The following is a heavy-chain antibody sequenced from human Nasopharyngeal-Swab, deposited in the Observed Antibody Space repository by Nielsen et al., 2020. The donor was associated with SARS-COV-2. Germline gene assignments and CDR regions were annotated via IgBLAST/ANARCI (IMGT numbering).Heavy chain of an antibody. Sequence: GESLKISCAASGFTFSSYGMHWVRQAPGKGLEWVAVIWYDGSNKYYADSVKGRFTISRDNSKNTLYLQMNSLGAEDTAVYYCARDPGGFRFGHFDYWGQGTLVTVSS. CDR3: ARDPGGFRFGHFDY. V-gene: IGHV3-33*01. CDR1: GFTFSSYG. D-gene: IGHD3-10*01. J-gene: IGHJ4*02. CDR2: IWYDGSNK.